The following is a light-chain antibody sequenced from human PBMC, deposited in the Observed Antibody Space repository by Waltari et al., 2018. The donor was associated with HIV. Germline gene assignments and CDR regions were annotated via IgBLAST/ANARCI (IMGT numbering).Light chain of an antibody. CDR2: GAS. V-gene: IGKV3-15*01. CDR1: QSVSNK. CDR3: QQEHQWPPRLP. Sequence: EIVMTQSPATLSVSPGERVTLSCRASQSVSNKLAWYQQKPGRAPRLLSYGASTRATGVPARLSGSGSGTEFTLTISSLQSEDVAVFYCQQEHQWPPRLPFGPGTKVEIK. J-gene: IGKJ3*01.